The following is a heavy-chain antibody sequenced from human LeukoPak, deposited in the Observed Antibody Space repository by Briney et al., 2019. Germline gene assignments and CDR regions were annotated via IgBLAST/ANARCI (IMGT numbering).Heavy chain of an antibody. J-gene: IGHJ4*02. D-gene: IGHD6-6*01. CDR1: GGTFSSYA. V-gene: IGHV1-69*05. Sequence: SVKVSCKASGGTFSSYAISWVRQAPGQGLEWMGGIIPIFGTANYAQKFQGRVTITTDESTSTAYMELSSLRSEDTAVYYCARGLDPYSTSSPDYWGQGTLVTVSS. CDR3: ARGLDPYSTSSPDY. CDR2: IIPIFGTA.